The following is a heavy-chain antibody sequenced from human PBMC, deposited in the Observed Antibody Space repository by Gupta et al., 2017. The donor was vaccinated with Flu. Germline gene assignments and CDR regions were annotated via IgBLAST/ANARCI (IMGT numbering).Heavy chain of an antibody. J-gene: IGHJ3*02. CDR3: ARDLSESVVPAAKTPPGAFDI. CDR1: GYTFTSYY. CDR2: INPSGGST. D-gene: IGHD2-2*01. V-gene: IGHV1-46*01. Sequence: QVQLVQSGAEVKKPGASVKVSCKASGYTFTSYYMHWVRQAPGQGLEWMGIINPSGGSTSYAQKFQGRVTMTRDTSTSTVYMELSSLRSEDTAVYYCARDLSESVVPAAKTPPGAFDIWGQGTMVTVSS.